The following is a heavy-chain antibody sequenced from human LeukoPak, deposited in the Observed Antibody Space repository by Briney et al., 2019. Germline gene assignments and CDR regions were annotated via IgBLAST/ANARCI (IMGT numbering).Heavy chain of an antibody. CDR1: GFTFTSFW. J-gene: IGHJ4*02. CDR3: ARGRFNYDNTDYSSFYH. D-gene: IGHD3-22*01. CDR2: IKEDGSEK. Sequence: GGSLRLSCAASGFTFTSFWMSWVRQAPGKGLEWVANIKEDGSEKYYVDSVMGRSTISRDNAKNSQYLEMNSLRAEDTAVYYCARGRFNYDNTDYSSFYHWGQGTLVTVSS. V-gene: IGHV3-7*01.